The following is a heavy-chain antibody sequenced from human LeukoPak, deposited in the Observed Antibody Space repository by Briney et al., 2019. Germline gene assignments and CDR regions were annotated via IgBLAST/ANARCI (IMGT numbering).Heavy chain of an antibody. CDR2: ISSSGSTI. J-gene: IGHJ3*01. CDR1: GFTFTIFE. V-gene: IGHV3-48*03. Sequence: GRSLCLSCAPSGFTFTIFEINCVRHTPGGGRGWVSYISSSGSTISYTDSVKGRSTISRADPKNSPYQRTDRLKMEDTGMYCCVTDDLGDIDSSTPFDFYDPWGQGTTVNGSS. CDR3: VTDDLGDIDSSTPFDFYDP. D-gene: IGHD3/OR15-3a*01.